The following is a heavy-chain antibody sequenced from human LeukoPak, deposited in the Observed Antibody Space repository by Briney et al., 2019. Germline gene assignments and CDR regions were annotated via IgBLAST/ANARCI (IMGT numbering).Heavy chain of an antibody. CDR2: INPNSGGT. D-gene: IGHD2-2*03. J-gene: IGHJ4*02. Sequence: ASVKVSCKASGYTFTGYYMHWVRQAPGQGLEWMGWINPNSGGTNYAQKFQGRVTMTRDTSISTAYTELSRLRSDDTAVYYCARVWIAIPYYFDYWGQGTLVTVSS. V-gene: IGHV1-2*02. CDR3: ARVWIAIPYYFDY. CDR1: GYTFTGYY.